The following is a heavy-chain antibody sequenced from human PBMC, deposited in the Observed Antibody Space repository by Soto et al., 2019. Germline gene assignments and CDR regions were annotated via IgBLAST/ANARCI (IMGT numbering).Heavy chain of an antibody. CDR3: ARSLTVTRFDQ. CDR2: VFYSGNT. D-gene: IGHD4-17*01. CDR1: GGSMSNNY. V-gene: IGHV4-59*01. Sequence: QVHLQESGPGLVKPSETLSLFCNVSGGSMSNNYWTWIRQAPGKGLEWIGSVFYSGNTNYNPSLKSRVRISVDTSKKYFSLRLTSVTAADTAVYYCARSLTVTRFDQWGQGTRVTVS. J-gene: IGHJ4*02.